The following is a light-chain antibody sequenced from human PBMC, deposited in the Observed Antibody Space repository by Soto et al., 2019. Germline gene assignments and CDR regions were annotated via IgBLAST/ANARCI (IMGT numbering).Light chain of an antibody. J-gene: IGKJ5*01. Sequence: DIQMTQSPSSVSASVGDRVTITCRASQDISRWLAWYQKKPGKAPKLLIYGASSLHTGVPTRFSGSGSGTDFTLTISSLQPEDFATYYCQQSYITPPITFGQGTRLEIK. V-gene: IGKV1-12*01. CDR2: GAS. CDR3: QQSYITPPIT. CDR1: QDISRW.